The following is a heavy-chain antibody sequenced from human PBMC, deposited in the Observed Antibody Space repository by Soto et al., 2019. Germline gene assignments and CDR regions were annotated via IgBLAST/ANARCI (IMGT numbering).Heavy chain of an antibody. Sequence: ASVKVSCKASGGTFSSYAFSWVRQAPGQGLEWMGGIIPMFGTPNYAQMFQDRVTITADESTSTAYMELSSLRSEDTAIYYCSRQLVPAAYYGVDVWGQGTTVTVSS. CDR2: IIPMFGTP. D-gene: IGHD2-2*01. V-gene: IGHV1-69*13. CDR1: GGTFSSYA. J-gene: IGHJ6*02. CDR3: SRQLVPAAYYGVDV.